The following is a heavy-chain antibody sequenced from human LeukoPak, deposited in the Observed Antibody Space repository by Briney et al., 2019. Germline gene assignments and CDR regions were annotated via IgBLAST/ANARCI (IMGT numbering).Heavy chain of an antibody. D-gene: IGHD3-22*01. Sequence: ASVKVSCKASGYTFTSYGISWVRQAPGQGLEWMGWVSAYNGNTNYAQKFQGRVTMTTDTSTSTAYMELRSLRSDDTAVYYCARDRRSVRWFDPWGQGTLVTVSS. V-gene: IGHV1-18*01. CDR2: VSAYNGNT. CDR1: GYTFTSYG. CDR3: ARDRRSVRWFDP. J-gene: IGHJ5*02.